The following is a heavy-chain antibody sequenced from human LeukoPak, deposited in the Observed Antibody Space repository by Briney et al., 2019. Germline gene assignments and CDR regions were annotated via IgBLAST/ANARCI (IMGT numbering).Heavy chain of an antibody. CDR1: GFTIRSYA. Sequence: PGGSPRLSCAASGFTIRSYAMSWVRQAPGKGLEWVSAISGSDGSTYYADSVKGRFTISRDNSKNTLYLQMNSLRAEDTAVYYCASGDGSFYELFDPWGQGTLVTVSS. J-gene: IGHJ5*02. D-gene: IGHD5/OR15-5a*01. CDR2: ISGSDGST. CDR3: ASGDGSFYELFDP. V-gene: IGHV3-23*01.